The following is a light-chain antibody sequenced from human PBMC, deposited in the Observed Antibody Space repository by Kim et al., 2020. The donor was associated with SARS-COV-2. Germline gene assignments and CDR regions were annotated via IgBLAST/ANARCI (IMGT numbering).Light chain of an antibody. J-gene: IGKJ2*01. CDR2: TAS. CDR1: QSISGY. Sequence: DIQMTQSPSSLSASVGDRVTITCRASQSISGYLNWYQQKPGKAPNLLIYTASSLLSGVPSRFSGSGSGTDFTLTISSLQPEDFATYYCQQSYTTPYTFGQGTKLEI. CDR3: QQSYTTPYT. V-gene: IGKV1-39*01.